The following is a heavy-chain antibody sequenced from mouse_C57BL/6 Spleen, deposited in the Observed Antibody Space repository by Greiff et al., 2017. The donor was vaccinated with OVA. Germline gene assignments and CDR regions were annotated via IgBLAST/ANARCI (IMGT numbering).Heavy chain of an antibody. Sequence: VQLQQPGAELVRPGSSVKLSCKASGYTFTSYWMHWVKQRPIQGLEWIGNIDPSDSETHYNQKFKDKATLTVDKSSSTAYMQLSSLTSEDSAVYYCAREGDYSNHGDWCFDVWGTGTTVTVSS. CDR2: IDPSDSET. CDR1: GYTFTSYW. D-gene: IGHD2-5*01. J-gene: IGHJ1*03. V-gene: IGHV1-52*01. CDR3: AREGDYSNHGDWCFDV.